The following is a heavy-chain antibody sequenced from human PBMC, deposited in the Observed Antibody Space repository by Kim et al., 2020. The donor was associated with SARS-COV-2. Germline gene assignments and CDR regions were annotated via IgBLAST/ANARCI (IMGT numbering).Heavy chain of an antibody. CDR1: GYTLNKVS. CDR2: FDPYDGDR. V-gene: IGHV1-24*01. D-gene: IGHD3-22*01. CDR3: ATVSPLGAYYAYFDH. Sequence: ASVKVSCKVPGYTLNKVSLNWVRQAPGKGLEWVGGFDPYDGDRLVEQKFQGRVTMTEDTSTNTVYVQLRSLRSEDTAIYFCATVSPLGAYYAYFDHWGQGTRVTVST. J-gene: IGHJ4*02.